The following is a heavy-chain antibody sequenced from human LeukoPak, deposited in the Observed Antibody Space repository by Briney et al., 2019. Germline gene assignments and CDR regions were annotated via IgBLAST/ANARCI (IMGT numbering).Heavy chain of an antibody. Sequence: GGSLRLSCAASGFTFSSYSMNWVRQAPGKGLEWISYITSSSNTIYYADSVKGRFTISRDNAKNSLYLQMNSLRDEDTAVYYCARGQYYHDSDSLYFYWGQGTLVTVSS. CDR1: GFTFSSYS. J-gene: IGHJ4*02. D-gene: IGHD3-22*01. V-gene: IGHV3-48*02. CDR2: ITSSSNTI. CDR3: ARGQYYHDSDSLYFY.